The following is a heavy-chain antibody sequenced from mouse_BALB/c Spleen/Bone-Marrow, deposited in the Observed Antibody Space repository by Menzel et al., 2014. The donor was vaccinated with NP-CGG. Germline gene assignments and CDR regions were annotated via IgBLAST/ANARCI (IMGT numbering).Heavy chain of an antibody. J-gene: IGHJ3*01. Sequence: EVHLVESGPELVKPGASVKIPCKASGYTFTDYNMDWVKQSHGKSLEWIGDINPNSGGTIYNQKFKGKATLTVDKSSSTAYMELRSLTSEDTAVYYCARGELGRFAYWGQGTLVTVSA. CDR1: GYTFTDYN. D-gene: IGHD4-1*01. V-gene: IGHV1-18*01. CDR3: ARGELGRFAY. CDR2: INPNSGGT.